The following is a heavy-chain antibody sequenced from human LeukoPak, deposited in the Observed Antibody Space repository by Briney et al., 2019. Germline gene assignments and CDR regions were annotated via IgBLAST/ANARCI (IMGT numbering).Heavy chain of an antibody. Sequence: GGSLRLSCAASGFIFSSYSMNWVRQAPGKGLEWVAFISTSSSYIYYADSVKGRLTISRDNAKNSLYLQMNSLRAEDTAVYYCAELGITMIGGVWGKGTTVTISS. V-gene: IGHV3-21*01. CDR2: ISTSSSYI. D-gene: IGHD3-10*02. CDR3: AELGITMIGGV. CDR1: GFIFSSYS. J-gene: IGHJ6*04.